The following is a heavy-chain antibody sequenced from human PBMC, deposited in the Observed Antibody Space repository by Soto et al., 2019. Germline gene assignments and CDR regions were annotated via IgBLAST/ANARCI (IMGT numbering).Heavy chain of an antibody. J-gene: IGHJ6*02. CDR3: ARDNILGILYGGMDV. CDR1: GGSISSGDYY. CDR2: IYYSGST. Sequence: SETLSLTCTVSGGSISSGDYYWSWIRQPPGKGLEWIGYIYYSGSTYHNPSLKSRVTISVDTSKNQFSLKLSSVTAADTAVHYCARDNILGILYGGMDVWGQGTTVTVSS. D-gene: IGHD3-3*01. V-gene: IGHV4-30-4*01.